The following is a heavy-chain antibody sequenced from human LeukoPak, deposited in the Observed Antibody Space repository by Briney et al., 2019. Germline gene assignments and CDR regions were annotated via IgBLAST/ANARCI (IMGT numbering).Heavy chain of an antibody. D-gene: IGHD1-1*01. CDR3: ARDPTSEIGPFDY. V-gene: IGHV3-30*04. CDR2: ISYDGSNK. Sequence: GGSLRLSCAASGFTFSSYAMHWVRQAPGKGLEWVAVISYDGSNKYYADSVKGRFTISRDNSKSTLYLQMNSLRAEDTAVYYCARDPTSEIGPFDYWGQGTLVTVSS. J-gene: IGHJ4*02. CDR1: GFTFSSYA.